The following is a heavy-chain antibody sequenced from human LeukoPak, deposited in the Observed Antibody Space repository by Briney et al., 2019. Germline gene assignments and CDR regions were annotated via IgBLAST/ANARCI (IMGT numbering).Heavy chain of an antibody. CDR3: ARGHGDYYMDV. Sequence: PSQTLSLTCTVSCGSISSNAYYWTWIRQHPGKGLEWIGYIYDIGSTSYNPSLESRVTISVDTSKTQFSLRLSSVTAADTALYYCARGHGDYYMDVWGKGTTVTVSS. V-gene: IGHV4-31*03. D-gene: IGHD4-17*01. J-gene: IGHJ6*03. CDR1: CGSISSNAYY. CDR2: IYDIGST.